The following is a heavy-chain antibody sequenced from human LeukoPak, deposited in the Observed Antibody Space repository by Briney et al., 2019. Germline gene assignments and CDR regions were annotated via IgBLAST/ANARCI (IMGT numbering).Heavy chain of an antibody. CDR1: GFTFSSYD. CDR3: ARGGFRKWGVFDY. D-gene: IGHD1-26*01. CDR2: IGTAGDT. Sequence: GGSLRLSCAASGFTFSSYDMHWVRQATGKGLEWVSAIGTAGDTYYPGSVKGRFTISRENAKNSLYLQMNSLRAGDTAVYYCARGGFRKWGVFDYWGRGTLVTVSS. V-gene: IGHV3-13*01. J-gene: IGHJ4*02.